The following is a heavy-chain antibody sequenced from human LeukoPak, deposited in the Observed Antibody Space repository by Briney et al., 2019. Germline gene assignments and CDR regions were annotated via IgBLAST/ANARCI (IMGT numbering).Heavy chain of an antibody. V-gene: IGHV3-48*03. D-gene: IGHD1-1*01. J-gene: IGHJ6*04. CDR3: AREGTTGTTHYYYGMDV. CDR1: GFTFSSYE. Sequence: GGSLRLSCAASGFTFSSYEMNWVRQAPGKGLEWVSYISSSVSTIYYADSVKGRFTISRDNAKNSLYLQMNSLRAEDTAVYYCAREGTTGTTHYYYGMDVRGKGTTVTVSS. CDR2: ISSSVSTI.